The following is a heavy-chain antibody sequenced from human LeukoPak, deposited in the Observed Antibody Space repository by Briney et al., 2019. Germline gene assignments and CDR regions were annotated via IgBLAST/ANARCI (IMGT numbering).Heavy chain of an antibody. D-gene: IGHD4-11*01. Sequence: PSETLSLTCTVSGGSISSYYWSWIRQPPGKELEWIAYVYYSGSTNYNPSLKSRVSISVDTSKNQFSLKLSSVTAADTAVYYCARVKSGPVGNSNYDWLDPWGQGTLVTVSS. CDR1: GGSISSYY. J-gene: IGHJ5*02. V-gene: IGHV4-59*01. CDR2: VYYSGST. CDR3: ARVKSGPVGNSNYDWLDP.